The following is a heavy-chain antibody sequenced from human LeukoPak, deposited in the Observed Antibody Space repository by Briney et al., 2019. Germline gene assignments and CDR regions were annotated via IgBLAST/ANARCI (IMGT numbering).Heavy chain of an antibody. CDR1: GFTFSSYG. CDR3: AKDVSMKWELLDY. D-gene: IGHD1-26*01. CDR2: ILSDGSKE. V-gene: IGHV3-33*06. J-gene: IGHJ4*02. Sequence: GGSLRLSCAASGFTFSSYGMHWVRQAPGKGLEWVAVILSDGSKEFYTDSVKGRFTISRDNSKNTLYLQMNSLRAEDTAVYYCAKDVSMKWELLDYWGQGTLVTVSS.